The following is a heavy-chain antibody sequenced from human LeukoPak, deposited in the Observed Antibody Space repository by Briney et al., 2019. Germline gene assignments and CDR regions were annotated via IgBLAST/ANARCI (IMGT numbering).Heavy chain of an antibody. V-gene: IGHV3-48*02. J-gene: IGHJ4*02. Sequence: PGGSLKLSCAASGLTFSSYALNWVRQAPGKGLEWVSYISISSSTLYYTDSVKGRFTISRDNAKNSLYLQMNSLRDEDTAVYYCARDSGVDAHIDYWGQGTPVTVSA. CDR2: ISISSSTL. D-gene: IGHD3-3*01. CDR1: GLTFSSYA. CDR3: ARDSGVDAHIDY.